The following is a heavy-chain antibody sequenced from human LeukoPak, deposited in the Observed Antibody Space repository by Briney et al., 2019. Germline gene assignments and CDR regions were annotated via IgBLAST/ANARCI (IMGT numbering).Heavy chain of an antibody. CDR2: INPNSGGT. V-gene: IGHV1-2*04. D-gene: IGHD6-13*01. J-gene: IGHJ4*02. CDR1: GYTFTGYY. CDR3: ARQAAAGTRGEDY. Sequence: ASVKVSCKASGYTFTGYYMHWVRQAPGQGLEWMGWINPNSGGTNYAQKFQGWVTMTRDTSISTAYMELSRLRSDDTAVYYCARQAAAGTRGEDYWGQGTLVTVSS.